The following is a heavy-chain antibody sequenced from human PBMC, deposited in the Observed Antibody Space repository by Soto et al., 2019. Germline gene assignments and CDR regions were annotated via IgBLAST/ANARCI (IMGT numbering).Heavy chain of an antibody. Sequence: QVQLQESGPGLVKPSETLSLTCTVSGGSISSYYWSWIRQPPGKGLEWIGYIYYSGSTNYNPSLKSPVTISVDTSKNQFSLKLSSVTAADTAVYYCARRRCSGGSCYFDYWGQGTLVTVSS. J-gene: IGHJ4*02. D-gene: IGHD2-15*01. CDR3: ARRRCSGGSCYFDY. V-gene: IGHV4-59*08. CDR2: IYYSGST. CDR1: GGSISSYY.